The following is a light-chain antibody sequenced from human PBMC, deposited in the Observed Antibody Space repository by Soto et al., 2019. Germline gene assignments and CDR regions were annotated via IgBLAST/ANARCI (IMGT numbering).Light chain of an antibody. CDR1: QSVSSNY. CDR2: GAS. CDR3: QQYGALPPT. Sequence: IVLTQSPGTLSLSPGERATLCCRASQSVSSNYLAWYQQKPGQAPRLLIYGASNRATGIPDRFSGTGSETDFTLTISRLEPEDFAVYHCQQYGALPPTFGQGTKVDIK. V-gene: IGKV3-20*01. J-gene: IGKJ1*01.